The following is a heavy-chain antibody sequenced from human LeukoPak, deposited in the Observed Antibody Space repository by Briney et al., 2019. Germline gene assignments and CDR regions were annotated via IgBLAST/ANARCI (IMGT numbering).Heavy chain of an antibody. J-gene: IGHJ6*02. CDR2: IYSGGSK. V-gene: IGHV3-66*02. Sequence: GGSLRLSCAASGFTVSSNYMSWVRQAPGKGLEWVSVIYSGGSKYYADSVKGRFTISRDNSKNTLYLQMNSLRAEDTAVYYCAGEQLLPDYYYYGMDVWGQGTTVTVSS. CDR3: AGEQLLPDYYYYGMDV. CDR1: GFTVSSNY. D-gene: IGHD6-6*01.